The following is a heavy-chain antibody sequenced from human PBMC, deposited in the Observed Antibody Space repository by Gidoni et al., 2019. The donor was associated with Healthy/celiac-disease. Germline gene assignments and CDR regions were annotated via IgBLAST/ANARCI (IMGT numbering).Heavy chain of an antibody. CDR1: GYTFTSYG. D-gene: IGHD3-10*01. Sequence: QVQLVQSGAEVKKPGASVKVSCKASGYTFTSYGISWVRQAPGKGLEWMGWISAYKGNTNYAQKLQGRVTMPTDTSTGTAYMELRSLRSDDTAVYYCASSGGVRGVITSPDYWGQGTLVTVSS. V-gene: IGHV1-18*01. CDR2: ISAYKGNT. CDR3: ASSGGVRGVITSPDY. J-gene: IGHJ4*02.